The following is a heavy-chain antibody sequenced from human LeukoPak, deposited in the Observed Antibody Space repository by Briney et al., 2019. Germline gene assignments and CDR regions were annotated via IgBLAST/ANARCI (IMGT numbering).Heavy chain of an antibody. CDR3: ARDLPRGFCFDY. D-gene: IGHD3-10*01. J-gene: IGHJ4*02. CDR1: GFTFSSYW. CDR2: IKKDGSEK. Sequence: PGGPLRLSCAAPGFTFSSYWMSWVRQAPGKGLEWVANIKKDGSEKYYVDSVKGRFTISRDNAKNSLYLQMNSLRAEDTAVYYCARDLPRGFCFDYWGQGTLVTVSS. V-gene: IGHV3-7*04.